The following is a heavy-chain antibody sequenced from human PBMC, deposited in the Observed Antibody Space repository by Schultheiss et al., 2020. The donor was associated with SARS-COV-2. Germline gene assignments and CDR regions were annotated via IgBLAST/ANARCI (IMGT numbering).Heavy chain of an antibody. V-gene: IGHV4-39*07. CDR2: IYYSGST. D-gene: IGHD3-22*01. CDR1: GGSISSGGYY. CDR3: ARDSYYYDSSGYREYYFDY. J-gene: IGHJ4*02. Sequence: SETLSLTCTVSGGSISSGGYYWSWIRQPPGKGLEWIGSIYYSGSTYYNPSLKSRVTISVDTSKNQFSLKLSSVTAADTAVYYCARDSYYYDSSGYREYYFDYWGQGTLVTVSS.